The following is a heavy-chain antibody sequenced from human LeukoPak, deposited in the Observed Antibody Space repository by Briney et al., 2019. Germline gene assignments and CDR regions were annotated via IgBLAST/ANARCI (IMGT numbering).Heavy chain of an antibody. CDR3: ARVGCSGGSCYSYWFDP. Sequence: PSETLSLTCAVYGGSFSGYYWSWIRQPPGKGLEWIGEINHSGSTNYNPSLKSRVTISVDTSKNQSSLKLSSVTAADTAVYYCARVGCSGGSCYSYWFDPWGQGTLVTVSS. CDR1: GGSFSGYY. V-gene: IGHV4-34*01. CDR2: INHSGST. D-gene: IGHD2-15*01. J-gene: IGHJ5*02.